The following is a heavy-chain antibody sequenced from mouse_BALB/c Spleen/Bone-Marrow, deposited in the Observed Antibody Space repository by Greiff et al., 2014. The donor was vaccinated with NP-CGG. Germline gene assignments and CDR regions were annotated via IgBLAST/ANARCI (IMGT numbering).Heavy chain of an antibody. CDR3: ARHGGRAMDY. CDR2: ISSGGSST. D-gene: IGHD1-1*02. J-gene: IGHJ4*01. CDR1: GFAFSSYD. Sequence: EVQLVESGGGLVKPGGPLKLSCEASGFAFSSYDMSWVRQTPEKRLEWVAFISSGGSSTYYPDTVKGRFIISRDNAKNTLYLQMSSLKSEDTAMYYCARHGGRAMDYWGQGTSVTVSS. V-gene: IGHV5-12-1*01.